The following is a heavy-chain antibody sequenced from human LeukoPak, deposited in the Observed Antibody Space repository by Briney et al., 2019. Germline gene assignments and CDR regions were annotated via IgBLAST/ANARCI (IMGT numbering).Heavy chain of an antibody. D-gene: IGHD2-2*01. CDR1: GGSISSSGYY. CDR2: INHSGST. CDR3: ARVGRRYCSSTSCGHYYYYGMDV. V-gene: IGHV4-39*07. J-gene: IGHJ6*02. Sequence: SETLSLTCTASGGSISSSGYYWSWIRQPPGKGLEWIGEINHSGSTNYNPSLKSRVTISVDTSKNQFSLKLSSVTAADTAVYYCARVGRRYCSSTSCGHYYYYGMDVWGQGTTVTVSS.